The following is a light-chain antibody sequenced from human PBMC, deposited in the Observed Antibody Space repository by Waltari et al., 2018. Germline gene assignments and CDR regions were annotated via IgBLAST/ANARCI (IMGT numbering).Light chain of an antibody. Sequence: SYELTQAPSVTVSPGQTDRIACSGSALADQYAYWYQQRPGRAPVAVIYKDTKRPSGIPELFSGSSSGTTVTLTISGVQAEDESDYYCQSADSTGSDVIFGGGTKLTVL. CDR1: ALADQY. CDR2: KDT. V-gene: IGLV3-25*03. J-gene: IGLJ2*01. CDR3: QSADSTGSDVI.